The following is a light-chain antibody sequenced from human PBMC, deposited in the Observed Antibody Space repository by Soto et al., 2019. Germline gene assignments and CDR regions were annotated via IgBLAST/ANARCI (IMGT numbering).Light chain of an antibody. CDR1: QSISSY. CDR3: HQSYSTRYT. CDR2: AAS. V-gene: IGKV1-39*01. J-gene: IGKJ5*01. Sequence: DIQMTQSPSSLSASVGDRVTITCRASQSISSYLNWYQQKPGKAPKRLIYAASSLQSGVPSRFSGCGYGTDFTLTISSLQPDDFATYYCHQSYSTRYTFGQGTRLEIK.